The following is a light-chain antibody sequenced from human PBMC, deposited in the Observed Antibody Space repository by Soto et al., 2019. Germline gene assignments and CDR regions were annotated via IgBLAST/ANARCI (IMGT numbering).Light chain of an antibody. V-gene: IGLV2-23*02. CDR3: CLYAGSTWRYV. CDR1: SSDVGSYNL. CDR2: EVN. J-gene: IGLJ1*01. Sequence: QSALTQAASVSGSPGQSITISCTGTSSDVGSYNLVSWYQHHPGKAPKLMIYEVNQWPSGISDRFSGSKSGNTASLTISGLQAEDEADYYCCLYAGSTWRYVFGPGTKLTVL.